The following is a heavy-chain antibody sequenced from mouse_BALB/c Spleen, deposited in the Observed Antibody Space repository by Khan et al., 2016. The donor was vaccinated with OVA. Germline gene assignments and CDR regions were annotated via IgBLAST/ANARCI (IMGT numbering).Heavy chain of an antibody. CDR3: ARGDGYYEDAMDY. CDR2: IWAGGST. Sequence: QVQLKESGPGLVVPSQSLSITCTVSGFSLTSYGVHWVRQPPGKGLEWLGVIWAGGSTNYNSALMSRLSISRDKSKSQVFLKMNSLQTGDTATYYCARGDGYYEDAMDYWGQGTSVTVSS. CDR1: GFSLTSYG. V-gene: IGHV2-9*02. D-gene: IGHD2-3*01. J-gene: IGHJ4*01.